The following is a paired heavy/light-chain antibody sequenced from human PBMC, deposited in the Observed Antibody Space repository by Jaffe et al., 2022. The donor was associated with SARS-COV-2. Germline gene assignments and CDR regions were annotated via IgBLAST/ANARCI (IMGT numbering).Heavy chain of an antibody. CDR3: ARERHCSGGVCYTRAVDV. Sequence: QVQLQESGPGLVKPSETLSLTCIVSGGSINNYYWTWIRKPPGKGLEWIGYISNGGYTTYNPSLESRVTMSVDTSKNYFSLDLASVTAADTAVYYCARERHCSGGVCYTRAVDVWGQGTSVTVSS. CDR1: GGSINNYY. D-gene: IGHD2-8*02. V-gene: IGHV4-4*08. CDR2: ISNGGYT. J-gene: IGHJ6*02.
Light chain of an antibody. J-gene: IGKJ1*01. Sequence: EIVLTQSPETLSLSPGQRATLSCRASQSVAGSYFAWYQQKPGQAPRVLIYGSSSRATGIPARFSGSGSGTDFTLSISSLEPEDFAVYYCQQYDKSLWTFGQGTKVEV. CDR2: GSS. CDR3: QQYDKSLWT. V-gene: IGKV3-20*01. CDR1: QSVAGSY.